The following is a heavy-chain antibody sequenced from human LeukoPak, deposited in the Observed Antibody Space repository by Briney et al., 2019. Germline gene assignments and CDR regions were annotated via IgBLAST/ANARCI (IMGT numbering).Heavy chain of an antibody. CDR3: SPLGSGVDY. D-gene: IGHD6-19*01. CDR1: GFTFDDYT. V-gene: IGHV3-43*01. Sequence: GGSLRLSCAASGFTFDDYTMHWVRQAPGKGLEWVSLISWDGGTTYYADSVKGRFTISRDNSKNTLYLQINSLRAEDTAVYYCSPLGSGVDYWGQGTLVTVSS. J-gene: IGHJ4*02. CDR2: ISWDGGTT.